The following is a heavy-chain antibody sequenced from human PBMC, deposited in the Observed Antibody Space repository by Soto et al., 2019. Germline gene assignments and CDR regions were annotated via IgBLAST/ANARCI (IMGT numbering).Heavy chain of an antibody. CDR2: IRVGGGDT. V-gene: IGHV3-23*01. Sequence: EVRLLESGGGLAQPGGSRRLSCAASGFTFSSSAMNWVRQAPGKGLEWVSSIRVGGGDTFYADSVRGRFTVSRDISRNTPYLQMNSLRAENTAIYYCAKCCVGTVRTSGWCNWLAPSGQGPGVPLPS. CDR3: AKCCVGTVRTSGWCNWLAP. CDR1: GFTFSSSA. J-gene: IGHJ5*02. D-gene: IGHD6-19*01.